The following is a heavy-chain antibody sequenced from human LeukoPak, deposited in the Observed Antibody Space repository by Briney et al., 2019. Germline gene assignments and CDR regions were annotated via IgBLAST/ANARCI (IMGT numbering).Heavy chain of an antibody. V-gene: IGHV3-30-3*01. J-gene: IGHJ2*01. Sequence: GGSLRLSCAASGFTFSSYAMHWVRQAPGKGLEWVAVISYDGSNKYYADSVKGRFTISRDNSKNMLYLQMNSLRAEDTAVYYCARVPRYCSSTSCPPYWYFDLWGRGTLVTVSS. D-gene: IGHD2-2*01. CDR1: GFTFSSYA. CDR3: ARVPRYCSSTSCPPYWYFDL. CDR2: ISYDGSNK.